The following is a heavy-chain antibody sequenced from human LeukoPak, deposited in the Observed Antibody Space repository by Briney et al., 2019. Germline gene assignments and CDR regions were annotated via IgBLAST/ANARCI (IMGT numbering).Heavy chain of an antibody. CDR2: ISGSGVDT. CDR3: AKGDAYGGNPVYFDS. J-gene: IGHJ4*02. Sequence: GGSLRLSCAASGFTFSNYAMNWVRQAPGKGLEWVSVISGSGVDTDYADSVKGRFTISRDNSKNTLYLQMNSLRAEDTAGYYCAKGDAYGGNPVYFDSWGQGTLVTVSS. D-gene: IGHD4-23*01. CDR1: GFTFSNYA. V-gene: IGHV3-23*01.